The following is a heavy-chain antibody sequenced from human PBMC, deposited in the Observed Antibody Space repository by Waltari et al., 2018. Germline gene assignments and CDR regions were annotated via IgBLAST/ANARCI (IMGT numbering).Heavy chain of an antibody. CDR1: GFTFSNFW. CDR2: ISETGSRT. V-gene: IGHV3-74*01. Sequence: EVQLVESGGDLVQPGGSLRLSCAASGFTFSNFWMYWFRQAPGKGLEWVSSISETGSRTFYADSVKGRFTISRDNAKNTLYLQMNSLRAEDTGIYYCARDVSTSSFDQWGQGVLVTVSS. D-gene: IGHD6-6*01. CDR3: ARDVSTSSFDQ. J-gene: IGHJ4*02.